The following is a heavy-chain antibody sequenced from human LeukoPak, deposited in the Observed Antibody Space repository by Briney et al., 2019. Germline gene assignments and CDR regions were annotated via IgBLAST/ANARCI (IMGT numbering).Heavy chain of an antibody. CDR3: ARPGGYYYYYYLDV. J-gene: IGHJ6*03. CDR2: IKQDGSEK. CDR1: GFTFSSYS. V-gene: IGHV3-7*01. D-gene: IGHD3-10*01. Sequence: GGSLRLSCAASGFTFSSYSVNWVRQAPGKGLEWVANIKQDGSEKYYVDSVKGRFTISRDNAKNSLYLQMNSLRAEDTAVYYCARPGGYYYYYYLDVWGKGTTVTVSS.